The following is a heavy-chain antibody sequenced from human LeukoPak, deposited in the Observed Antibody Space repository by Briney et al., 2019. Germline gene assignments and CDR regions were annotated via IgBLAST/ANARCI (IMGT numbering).Heavy chain of an antibody. V-gene: IGHV3-66*01. J-gene: IGHJ4*02. CDR2: IYSGGST. CDR3: ARDFNY. CDR1: GFSVSGND. Sequence: GGSLRLSCAASGFSVSGNDMSWVRQASGKGLEWVSLIYSGGSTYYSDSVKGRFTISRDNSKNTLYLQMNSLRAEDTAVYYCARDFNYWGQGTLVTVSS.